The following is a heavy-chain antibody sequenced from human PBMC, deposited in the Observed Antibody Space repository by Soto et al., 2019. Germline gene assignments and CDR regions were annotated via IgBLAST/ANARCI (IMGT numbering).Heavy chain of an antibody. CDR1: GDSIRSYY. D-gene: IGHD5-12*01. CDR3: ARAYGGFDNGLDV. J-gene: IGHJ6*02. V-gene: IGHV4-59*01. Sequence: XETLALTCAVSGDSIRSYYWTWIRQPPGKGLELIGYIYYSGSTRYNPSLKSRVTISVDMSKNQFSLKLSSVIAADTAVYYCARAYGGFDNGLDVWGQGPAVTVSS. CDR2: IYYSGST.